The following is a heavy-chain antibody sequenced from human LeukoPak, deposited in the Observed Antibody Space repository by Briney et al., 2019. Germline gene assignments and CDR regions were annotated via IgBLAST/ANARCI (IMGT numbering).Heavy chain of an antibody. CDR3: ARDDHCSSTSCYHAFDI. CDR1: GGSISSGGYY. Sequence: SQTPSLTCTVSGGSISSGGYYWSWIRQHPGKGLEWIGYIYYSGSTYYNPSPKSRVTISVDTSKNQFSLKLSSVTAADTAVYYCARDDHCSSTSCYHAFDIWGQGTMVTASS. J-gene: IGHJ3*02. V-gene: IGHV4-31*03. CDR2: IYYSGST. D-gene: IGHD2-2*01.